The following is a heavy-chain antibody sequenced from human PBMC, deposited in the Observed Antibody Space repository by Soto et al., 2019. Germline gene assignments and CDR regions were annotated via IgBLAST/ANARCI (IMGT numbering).Heavy chain of an antibody. CDR2: IDPSDSYT. D-gene: IGHD4-17*01. CDR3: ARHPRESGYEYPLDYGDYGSFDS. CDR1: GYSFTFYW. V-gene: IGHV5-10-1*01. Sequence: PGESLKISCKGTGYSFTFYWISWVRQMPGKGLEWMGRIDPSDSYTNYSPSFQGHVTISADKSISTAYLQWSSLKASDTAMYYCARHPRESGYEYPLDYGDYGSFDSWGQGTLVNVSS. J-gene: IGHJ4*02.